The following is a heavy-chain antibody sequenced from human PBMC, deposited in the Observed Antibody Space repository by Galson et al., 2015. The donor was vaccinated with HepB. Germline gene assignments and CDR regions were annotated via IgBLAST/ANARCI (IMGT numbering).Heavy chain of an antibody. V-gene: IGHV3-21*06. CDR3: AIDIVVVPAGMGADY. D-gene: IGHD2-2*01. J-gene: IGHJ4*02. CDR2: LSSSSSYI. Sequence: SLRLSCAASGFTFSSYTMKWVRQAPGKGLEWVSSLSSSSSYIYYADSVKGRFTISRDNAKNSLYLQMNSLRAEDTAVYYCAIDIVVVPAGMGADYWGQGTLVTVSS. CDR1: GFTFSSYT.